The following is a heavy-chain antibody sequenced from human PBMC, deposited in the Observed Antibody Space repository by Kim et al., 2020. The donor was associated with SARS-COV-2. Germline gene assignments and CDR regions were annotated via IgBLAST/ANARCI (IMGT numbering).Heavy chain of an antibody. V-gene: IGHV3-11*05. CDR3: ARGGPRYDSSGYYPN. Sequence: GGSLRLSCAASGFTFSDYYMSWIRQAPGKGLEWVSYISSSSSYTNYADSVKGRFTISRDNAKNSLYLQMNSLRAEDTAVYYCARGGPRYDSSGYYPNWGQGTLVTVSS. J-gene: IGHJ4*02. CDR2: ISSSSSYT. D-gene: IGHD3-22*01. CDR1: GFTFSDYY.